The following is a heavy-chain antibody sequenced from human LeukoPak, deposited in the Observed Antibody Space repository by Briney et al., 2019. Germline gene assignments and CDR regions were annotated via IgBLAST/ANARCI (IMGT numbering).Heavy chain of an antibody. V-gene: IGHV4-59*01. CDR1: GGSISNYY. CDR2: IYYSGST. D-gene: IGHD3-10*02. Sequence: SETLSLTCTVSGGSISNYYWNWIWQPPGKGLEWIGYIYYSGSTNYNPSLKSRVTISVDTSKNQFSLKLSSVTAADTAIYYCARGVRAVAFDLWGRGTLVTVSS. CDR3: ARGVRAVAFDL. J-gene: IGHJ2*01.